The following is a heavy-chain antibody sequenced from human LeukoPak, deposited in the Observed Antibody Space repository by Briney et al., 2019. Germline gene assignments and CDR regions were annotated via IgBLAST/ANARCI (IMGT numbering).Heavy chain of an antibody. D-gene: IGHD2-2*01. CDR2: ISYSGIT. V-gene: IGHV4-59*12. CDR3: ARGSRFVVVPAAMRRNWFDP. CDR1: GGSISSYY. J-gene: IGHJ5*02. Sequence: SETLSLTCTVSGGSISSYYWSWIRQPPGKGLEWIGYISYSGITNYNPSLKSRVTISIDTSKNQFSLKLSSVTAADTAVYYCARGSRFVVVPAAMRRNWFDPWGQGTLVTVSS.